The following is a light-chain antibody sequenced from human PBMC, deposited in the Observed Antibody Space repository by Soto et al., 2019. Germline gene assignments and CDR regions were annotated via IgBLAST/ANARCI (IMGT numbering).Light chain of an antibody. CDR3: QQYTNWPRT. CDR2: GAS. J-gene: IGKJ1*01. V-gene: IGKV3-20*01. Sequence: EIVLTQSPGTLSLSPGERATLSCRASQSVSSSYLAWYQQKPGQAPRLLIYGASSRATGIPDRFSGSGSGTDFTLTISSLQSEDFAVYYCQQYTNWPRTFGQGTKVDI. CDR1: QSVSSSY.